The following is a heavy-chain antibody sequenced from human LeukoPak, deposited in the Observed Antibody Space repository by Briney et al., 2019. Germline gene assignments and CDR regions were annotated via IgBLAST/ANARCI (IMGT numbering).Heavy chain of an antibody. J-gene: IGHJ4*02. CDR2: ISGSGGST. V-gene: IGHV3-23*01. CDR3: ARGYNDFWSGYQTGFDY. CDR1: GFTFNNYG. Sequence: GGSLRLSCEASGFTFNNYGMSWVRQAPGKGLEWVSAISGSGGSTYYADSVKGRITISRDNSKNTLYLQMSSLRAEDTAVYYCARGYNDFWSGYQTGFDYWGQGTLVTVSS. D-gene: IGHD3-3*01.